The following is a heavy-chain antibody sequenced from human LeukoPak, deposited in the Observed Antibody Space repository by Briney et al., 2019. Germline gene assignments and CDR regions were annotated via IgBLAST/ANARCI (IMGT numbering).Heavy chain of an antibody. J-gene: IGHJ4*02. CDR3: ARNILGYCSSTSCYGFDY. CDR1: GGTFSSYA. CDR2: MIPIFGTA. D-gene: IGHD2-2*01. V-gene: IGHV1-69*05. Sequence: ASVKVSCKASGGTFSSYAISWVRQAPGQGLEWMGGMIPIFGTANYAQKFQGRVTITTDESTSTAYMELSSLRSEDTAVYYCARNILGYCSSTSCYGFDYWGQGTLVTVSS.